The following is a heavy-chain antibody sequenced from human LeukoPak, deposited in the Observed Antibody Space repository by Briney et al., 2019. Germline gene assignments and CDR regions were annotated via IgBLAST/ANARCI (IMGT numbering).Heavy chain of an antibody. D-gene: IGHD5-18*01. Sequence: ASVKVSCKASGYTFTSYDINWVRQAAGQGLEWMGWMNPNSGNTGYAQKFQGRVTMTRNTSISTAYMELSSLRSEDTAVYYCATTAGDTAMVKVYGMDVWGQGTTVTVSS. V-gene: IGHV1-8*01. J-gene: IGHJ6*02. CDR1: GYTFTSYD. CDR2: MNPNSGNT. CDR3: ATTAGDTAMVKVYGMDV.